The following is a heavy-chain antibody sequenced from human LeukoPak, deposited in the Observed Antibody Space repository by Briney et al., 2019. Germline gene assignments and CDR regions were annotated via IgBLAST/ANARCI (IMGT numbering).Heavy chain of an antibody. J-gene: IGHJ4*02. CDR2: ISYDRSNK. Sequence: PGGSLRLSCAASGFTFSSYAMHWVRQAPGKGLEWVAVISYDRSNKYYADSVKGRFTISRDNSKHTLYLQMNSLRAEDTAVYYCARDLATLTTYMVDWGQGTLVTVSS. CDR1: GFTFSSYA. D-gene: IGHD4-17*01. V-gene: IGHV3-30*04. CDR3: ARDLATLTTYMVD.